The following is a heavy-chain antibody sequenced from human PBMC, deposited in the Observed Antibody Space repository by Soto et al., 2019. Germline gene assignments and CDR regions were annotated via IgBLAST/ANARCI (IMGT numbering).Heavy chain of an antibody. D-gene: IGHD3-22*01. CDR1: GFTFSIYW. Sequence: HPWGSLRISCATSGFTFSIYWMSWVRQAPGKGLEWVANIKQDGSEKYYVDSVKGRFTISRDNAKNSLYLQMNSLRAEDTAVYYCARAPYDSSGYYLGYWGQGTLVTVSS. CDR3: ARAPYDSSGYYLGY. J-gene: IGHJ4*02. V-gene: IGHV3-7*03. CDR2: IKQDGSEK.